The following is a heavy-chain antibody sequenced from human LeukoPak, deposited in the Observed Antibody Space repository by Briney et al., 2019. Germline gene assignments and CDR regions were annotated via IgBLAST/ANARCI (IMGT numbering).Heavy chain of an antibody. D-gene: IGHD1-26*01. V-gene: IGHV3-21*01. Sequence: GGSLRLYCAASGFTFSTYNMNWGRQAPGKGLEWVSSISSTSSYTYYADSVKGRFTISRDNAKNSLYLQMNSLRAEDTAVYYCARGDSGSYSRPFDYWGQGTLVTVSS. J-gene: IGHJ4*02. CDR2: ISSTSSYT. CDR3: ARGDSGSYSRPFDY. CDR1: GFTFSTYN.